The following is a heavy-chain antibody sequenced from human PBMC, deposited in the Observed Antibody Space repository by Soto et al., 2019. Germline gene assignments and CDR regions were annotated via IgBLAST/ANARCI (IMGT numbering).Heavy chain of an antibody. Sequence: QVQLVESGGGVVQPGRSLRLSCAASGFTFSSYGMHWVRQAPGKGLEWVAVIWYDGSNKYYADSVKGRFTISRDNSKNTLYLQMNSLRAEDTAVYYCARDPVRGVATDYFDYWGQGTLVTVSS. V-gene: IGHV3-33*01. D-gene: IGHD3-10*01. J-gene: IGHJ4*02. CDR1: GFTFSSYG. CDR2: IWYDGSNK. CDR3: ARDPVRGVATDYFDY.